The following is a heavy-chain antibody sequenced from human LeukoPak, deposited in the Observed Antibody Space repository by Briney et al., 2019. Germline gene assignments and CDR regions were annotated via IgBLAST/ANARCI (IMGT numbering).Heavy chain of an antibody. CDR2: IKQDGSEK. CDR1: GSTFSSYW. Sequence: GGSLRLSCAASGSTFSSYWMSWVRQAPGKGLEWVANIKQDGSEKYYVDSVRGRFTISRDNSKNTLYLQMNSLRAEDTAVYYCARESSDAFDIWGQGTMVTVSS. J-gene: IGHJ3*02. V-gene: IGHV3-7*01. CDR3: ARESSDAFDI.